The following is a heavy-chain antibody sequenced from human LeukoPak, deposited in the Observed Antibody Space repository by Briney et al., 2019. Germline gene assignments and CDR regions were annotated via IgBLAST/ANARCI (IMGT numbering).Heavy chain of an antibody. CDR3: ARLGAGPTYYDFWSGYSSFYFDY. CDR2: IHYSGNT. V-gene: IGHV4-39*01. D-gene: IGHD3-3*01. J-gene: IGHJ4*02. CDR1: GGSASSSNYY. Sequence: SETLSLTCTVSGGSASSSNYYWGWIRQPPGKGLEWIGGIHYSGNTYYNPSLKSRVTISVDTSKNQFSLKLSSVTAADTAVYYCARLGAGPTYYDFWSGYSSFYFDYWGQGTLVTVSS.